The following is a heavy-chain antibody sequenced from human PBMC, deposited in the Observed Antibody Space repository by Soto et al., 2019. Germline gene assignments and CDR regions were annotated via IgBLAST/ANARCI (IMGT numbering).Heavy chain of an antibody. V-gene: IGHV1-18*01. D-gene: IGHD6-19*01. CDR3: ATVSGWYPSGAFDI. CDR1: GYTFTSYG. Sequence: QVQLVQSGAEVKNPWASVKVSCKASGYTFTSYGISWVRQAPGQGVEWMGWISAYNGNTNYAQKLQGRVTMTTDTSTSTAYMELRRLRSDDTAVYYCATVSGWYPSGAFDIWGQGTMVTVSS. CDR2: ISAYNGNT. J-gene: IGHJ3*02.